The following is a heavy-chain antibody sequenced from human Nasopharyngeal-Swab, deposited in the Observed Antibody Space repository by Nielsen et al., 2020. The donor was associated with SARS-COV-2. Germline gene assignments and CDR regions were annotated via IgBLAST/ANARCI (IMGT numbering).Heavy chain of an antibody. CDR1: GFTFSSYA. CDR2: ISGSGGST. D-gene: IGHD5-18*01. CDR3: AKDPTHHTDMGPDY. Sequence: GESLKISCAASGFTFSSYAMSWVRQAPGKGLEWVSAISGSGGSTYYADSVKGRFTISRDNSKNTLYLQMNSLRAEDTAVYYCAKDPTHHTDMGPDYWGQGTLVTVSS. V-gene: IGHV3-23*01. J-gene: IGHJ4*02.